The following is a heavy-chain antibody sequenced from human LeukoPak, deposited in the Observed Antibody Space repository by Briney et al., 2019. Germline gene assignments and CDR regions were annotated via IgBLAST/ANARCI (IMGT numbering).Heavy chain of an antibody. J-gene: IGHJ4*02. CDR3: AREIVSAVAGNFDY. D-gene: IGHD6-19*01. CDR2: ISNTDETR. Sequence: GSLRLSCAASGFNFRSYEMNWVRQASGKGLEWVSYISNTDETRTYADSVKGRFTISRDNAKNSLHLEMNSLRAEDTAVYYCAREIVSAVAGNFDYWGQGTLVTVSS. CDR1: GFNFRSYE. V-gene: IGHV3-48*03.